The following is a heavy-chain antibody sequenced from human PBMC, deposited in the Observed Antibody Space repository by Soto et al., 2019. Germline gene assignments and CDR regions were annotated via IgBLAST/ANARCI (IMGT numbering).Heavy chain of an antibody. V-gene: IGHV4-61*01. Sequence: PSETLSLTCTVSGGSVSSGSYYWSWIRQPPGKGLEWIGYIYYSGSTNYNPSLKSRVTTSVDTSKNQFSLKLSSVTAADTAVYYCARAGGLGAVAADYWGQGTLVTVSS. D-gene: IGHD6-19*01. CDR3: ARAGGLGAVAADY. CDR1: GGSVSSGSYY. J-gene: IGHJ4*02. CDR2: IYYSGST.